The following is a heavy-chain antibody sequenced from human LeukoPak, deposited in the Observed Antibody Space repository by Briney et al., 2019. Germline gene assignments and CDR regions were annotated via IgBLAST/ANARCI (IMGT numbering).Heavy chain of an antibody. CDR1: GYTFTSYY. D-gene: IGHD3-10*01. Sequence: ASVKVSCKASGYTFTSYYMHWVRQAPGQGLEWMGIINPSGGSTNYAQKFQGRVTMTRDTSTSTVYMELSSLRSEDTAVYYCARDLGSLGGSGSYGLDYWGQGTLVTVSS. CDR2: INPSGGST. V-gene: IGHV1-46*01. J-gene: IGHJ4*02. CDR3: ARDLGSLGGSGSYGLDY.